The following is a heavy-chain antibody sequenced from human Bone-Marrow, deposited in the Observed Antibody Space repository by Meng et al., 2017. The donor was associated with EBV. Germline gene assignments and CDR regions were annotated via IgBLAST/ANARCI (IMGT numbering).Heavy chain of an antibody. CDR3: ARGSGSYRAFDY. CDR1: GGSVSSGSYY. V-gene: IGHV4-61*01. D-gene: IGHD1-26*01. CDR2: IYYSGST. Sequence: QVQLQESGPGLVKPSETLSLTCTVSGGSVSSGSYYWSWIRQPPGKGLEWIGYIYYSGSTNYNPSLKSRVTISVDTSKNQFSLKLSSVTAADTAVYYCARGSGSYRAFDYWGQGTLVTVSS. J-gene: IGHJ4*02.